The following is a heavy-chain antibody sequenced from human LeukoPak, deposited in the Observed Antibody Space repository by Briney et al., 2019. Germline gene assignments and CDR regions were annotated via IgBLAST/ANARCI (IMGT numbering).Heavy chain of an antibody. Sequence: PGGSLRLSCAASGFTFDDYGTSWVRQAPGKGLEWVSGINWNGGSAGYADSVKGRFTISRDNAKNSLYLQMNSLRVEDTALYHCARDESLYSSSGYFDYWGQGTLVTVSS. V-gene: IGHV3-20*01. J-gene: IGHJ4*02. CDR3: ARDESLYSSSGYFDY. CDR2: INWNGGSA. D-gene: IGHD6-13*01. CDR1: GFTFDDYG.